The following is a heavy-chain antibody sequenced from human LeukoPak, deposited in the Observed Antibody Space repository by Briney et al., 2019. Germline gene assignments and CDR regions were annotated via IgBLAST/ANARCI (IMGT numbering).Heavy chain of an antibody. CDR3: AREDPYSSSPFFDY. D-gene: IGHD6-6*01. Sequence: GGSLRLSCAASRFSFSSYWMHWVRQAPGKGLVWVSRINIDGSDTNYADSVKGRFTISRDNAKNTVYLQMNSLRAEDTAVYYCAREDPYSSSPFFDYWGQGTLVTVSS. CDR1: RFSFSSYW. V-gene: IGHV3-74*01. CDR2: INIDGSDT. J-gene: IGHJ4*02.